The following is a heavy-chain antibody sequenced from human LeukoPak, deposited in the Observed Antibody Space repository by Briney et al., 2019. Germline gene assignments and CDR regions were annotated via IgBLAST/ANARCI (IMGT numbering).Heavy chain of an antibody. CDR2: TYYRSKWYN. CDR1: GDSDSSQSAV. Sequence: SQTLSLICAISGDSDSSQSAVWTWVRQSPSRGLEWLGRTYYRSKWYNDYAVYVKSGITINPDTSKHQFSLQLNSVTPGDTAVYYYSRDYDGGIGWGWRVGYYFDYWGQGTLVTVSS. CDR3: SRDYDGGIGWGWRVGYYFDY. V-gene: IGHV6-1*01. J-gene: IGHJ4*02. D-gene: IGHD6-19*01.